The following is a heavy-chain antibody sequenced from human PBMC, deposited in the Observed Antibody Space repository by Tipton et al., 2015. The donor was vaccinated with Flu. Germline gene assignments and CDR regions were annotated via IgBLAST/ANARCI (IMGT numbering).Heavy chain of an antibody. V-gene: IGHV3-21*01. CDR2: ISSSSSYI. CDR3: ARDGSRWEDSSGYSVYYYGMDV. Sequence: GSLRLSCAASGFTFSSYSMNWVRQAPGKGLEWVSSISSSSSYIYYADSVKGRFTISRDNAKNSLYLQMNSLRAEDTAVYYCARDGSRWEDSSGYSVYYYGMDVWGQGTTVTVSS. CDR1: GFTFSSYS. D-gene: IGHD3-22*01. J-gene: IGHJ6*02.